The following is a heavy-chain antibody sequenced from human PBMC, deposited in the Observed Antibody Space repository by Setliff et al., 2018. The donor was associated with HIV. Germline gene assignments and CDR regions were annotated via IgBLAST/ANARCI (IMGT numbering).Heavy chain of an antibody. CDR1: GYTFTSYY. D-gene: IGHD2-15*01. J-gene: IGHJ6*02. CDR2: INPSGGST. Sequence: ASVKVSCKASGYTFTSYYMHWVRQTPGQGLEWMGIINPSGGSTSYAQKFQGRVTMTRDTSTSTVYMELSSLRSEDTAVYYCARAGVVVAATSYYYGMDVWGQGTTVTVSS. CDR3: ARAGVVVAATSYYYGMDV. V-gene: IGHV1-46*01.